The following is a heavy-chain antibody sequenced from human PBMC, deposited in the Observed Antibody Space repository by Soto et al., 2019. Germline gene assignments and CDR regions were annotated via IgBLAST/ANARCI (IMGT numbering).Heavy chain of an antibody. CDR2: IYYSGST. D-gene: IGHD4-4*01. CDR1: GVSLSRSSYY. CDR3: ASPATVTTRLAETTTPSSYYYYYMDV. V-gene: IGHV4-39*01. Sequence: SETLSLTCTVSGVSLSRSSYYCGWIRQPPGKGLEWIGSIYYSGSTYYNPSLKSRVTISVDTSKNQFSLKLSSVTAADTAVYYCASPATVTTRLAETTTPSSYYYYYMDVWGKGTTVTVSS. J-gene: IGHJ6*03.